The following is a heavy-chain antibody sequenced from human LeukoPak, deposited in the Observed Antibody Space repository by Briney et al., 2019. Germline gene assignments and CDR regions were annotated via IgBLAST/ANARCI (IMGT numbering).Heavy chain of an antibody. J-gene: IGHJ6*02. Sequence: GGSLRLSCAASGFTFSTYTMNWVRQAPGKGLEWVSYISDSSSIIYYADSVKGRFTISRDNSKNTLYLQMNSLRAEDTAVYYCARDEVWYSSSWPQLYYYYGMDVWGQGTTVTVSS. V-gene: IGHV3-48*01. CDR3: ARDEVWYSSSWPQLYYYYGMDV. CDR1: GFTFSTYT. D-gene: IGHD6-13*01. CDR2: ISDSSSII.